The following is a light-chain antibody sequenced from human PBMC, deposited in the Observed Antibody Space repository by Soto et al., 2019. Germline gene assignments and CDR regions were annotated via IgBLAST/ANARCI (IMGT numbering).Light chain of an antibody. CDR2: AAS. V-gene: IGKV1-39*01. Sequence: DIQMTKSPSSLSASVGDRLSITCRASQSISRYLHWYQQKSGKAPKLLIYAASSLQSGVPSMFSDSGSGTDLTRTISSLQPEDFETYFWQQSYSTPRTFGQGTKVEIK. J-gene: IGKJ1*01. CDR1: QSISRY. CDR3: QQSYSTPRT.